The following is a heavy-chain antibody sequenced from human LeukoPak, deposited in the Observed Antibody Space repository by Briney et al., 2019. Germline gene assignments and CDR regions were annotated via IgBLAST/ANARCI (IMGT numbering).Heavy chain of an antibody. D-gene: IGHD2-2*01. V-gene: IGHV5-51*01. CDR1: GYSFTSYW. CDR3: ARLGTVVPAAMVYFDY. CDR2: IYPGDSDT. J-gene: IGHJ4*02. Sequence: GESLKISCKGSGYSFTSYWIGWVRQMPGKGLEWMGIIYPGDSDTRYSPSFQGQVTISADKSISTAYLQWSSLKASDTAMYYCARLGTVVPAAMVYFDYWGQGTLVTVSS.